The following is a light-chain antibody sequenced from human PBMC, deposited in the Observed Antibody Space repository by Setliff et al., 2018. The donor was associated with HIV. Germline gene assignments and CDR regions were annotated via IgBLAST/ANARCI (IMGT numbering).Light chain of an antibody. CDR3: SSYTSRNTYV. Sequence: QSVLTQPASVSGSPGQSITISCTGTSSDVGGYNYVSWYQQHPGKVPKLMIYDVTKRPSGVSNRFSGSKSGNTASLTISGLQAEDEADYYCSSYTSRNTYVFGTGTKVTVL. CDR1: SSDVGGYNY. V-gene: IGLV2-14*03. CDR2: DVT. J-gene: IGLJ1*01.